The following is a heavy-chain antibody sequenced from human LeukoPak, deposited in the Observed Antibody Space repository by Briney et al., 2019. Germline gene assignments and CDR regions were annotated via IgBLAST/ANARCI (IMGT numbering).Heavy chain of an antibody. CDR3: ARSTVSKSSSGLPQNWFDP. V-gene: IGHV4-34*01. Sequence: PSETLSLTCAVYGGSFSGYYWSWIRQPPGKGLEWIGEINHSGSTNYNPSLKSRVTISVDTSKNQFSLKLSSVTAADTAVHYCARSTVSKSSSGLPQNWFDPWGQGTLVTVSS. CDR2: INHSGST. D-gene: IGHD6-6*01. J-gene: IGHJ5*02. CDR1: GGSFSGYY.